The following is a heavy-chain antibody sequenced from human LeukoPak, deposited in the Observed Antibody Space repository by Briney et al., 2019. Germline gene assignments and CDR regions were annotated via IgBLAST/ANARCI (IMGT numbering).Heavy chain of an antibody. CDR1: GGSISSYY. Sequence: SETLSLACTVSGGSISSYYWSWIRQPPGKGLEWIGYIYYSGSGSTNYNPSLKSRVSISVDTSKNHFSLKLSSVTAADTAVYYCARRGGHGGSFDYWGQGTLVTVSS. CDR2: IYYSGSGST. J-gene: IGHJ4*02. CDR3: ARRGGHGGSFDY. D-gene: IGHD4-23*01. V-gene: IGHV4-59*08.